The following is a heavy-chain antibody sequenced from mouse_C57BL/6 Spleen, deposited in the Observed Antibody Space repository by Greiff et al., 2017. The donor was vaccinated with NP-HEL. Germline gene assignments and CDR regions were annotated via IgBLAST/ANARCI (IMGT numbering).Heavy chain of an antibody. D-gene: IGHD1-1*01. CDR1: GYTFTSYW. CDR2: IHPNSGST. J-gene: IGHJ2*01. V-gene: IGHV1-64*01. CDR3: ARGLLTTDYFDY. Sequence: VQLQQSGAELVKPGASVKLSCKASGYTFTSYWMHWVKQRPGQGLEWIGMIHPNSGSTNYNEKFKSKATLTVDKSSSTAYMQLSSLTSEDSAVYYCARGLLTTDYFDYWGQGTTLTVSS.